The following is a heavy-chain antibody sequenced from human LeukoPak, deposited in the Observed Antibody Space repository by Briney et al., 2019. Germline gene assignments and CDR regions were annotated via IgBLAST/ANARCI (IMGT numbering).Heavy chain of an antibody. Sequence: PSETLSLTCAVYGGSFSGYYWSWIRQPPGKGLDWIGEINHSGSTNYNPPLQSRVTISVGTSKNQFSLKLSSVTAADTAVYYCARGGDGRTRVEDAFDIWGQGTMVTVSS. CDR2: INHSGST. CDR3: ARGGDGRTRVEDAFDI. CDR1: GGSFSGYY. J-gene: IGHJ3*02. D-gene: IGHD1-26*01. V-gene: IGHV4-34*01.